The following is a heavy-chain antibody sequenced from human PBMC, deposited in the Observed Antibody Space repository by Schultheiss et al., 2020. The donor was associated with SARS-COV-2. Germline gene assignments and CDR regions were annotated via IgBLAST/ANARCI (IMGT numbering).Heavy chain of an antibody. Sequence: SETLSLTCAVSGYSISSGYYWGWIRQPPGKGLEWIGSIYHSGSTYYNPSLKSRVTISVDTSKNQFSLKLSSVTAADTAVYYCARRARIVGATANYYFDYWGQGTLVTVSS. J-gene: IGHJ4*02. CDR2: IYHSGST. D-gene: IGHD1-26*01. CDR3: ARRARIVGATANYYFDY. V-gene: IGHV4-38-2*01. CDR1: GYSISSGYY.